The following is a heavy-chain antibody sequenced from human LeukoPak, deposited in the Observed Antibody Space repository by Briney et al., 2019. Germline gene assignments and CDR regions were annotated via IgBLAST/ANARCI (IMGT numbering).Heavy chain of an antibody. D-gene: IGHD4/OR15-4a*01. Sequence: PSETLSLTCTVSGGSISSYYWSWMRQPPGKGLEWIGYIYYSGSTNYNPSLKSRATISVDTSKNQFSLKLSSVTAAHTAVYYCARDSMELDYYYYYYMHLGRKDTTLTVSS. CDR3: ARDSMELDYYYYYYMHL. V-gene: IGHV4-59*01. CDR2: IYYSGST. J-gene: IGHJ6*03. CDR1: GGSISSYY.